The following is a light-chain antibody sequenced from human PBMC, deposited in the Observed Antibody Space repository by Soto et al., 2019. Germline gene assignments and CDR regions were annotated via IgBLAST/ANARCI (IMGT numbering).Light chain of an antibody. CDR1: NIGSES. V-gene: IGLV3-21*04. CDR2: YDR. CDR3: QVWDGSSDDQV. Sequence: SYELTQPPSVSVAPGNTARISCGGNNIGSESVHWYQQKPGQAPILVIYYDRDRPSGIPERFSGSNSGNTATLTISRVEAGDEADYYCQVWDGSSDDQVYGGGTKLTVL. J-gene: IGLJ3*02.